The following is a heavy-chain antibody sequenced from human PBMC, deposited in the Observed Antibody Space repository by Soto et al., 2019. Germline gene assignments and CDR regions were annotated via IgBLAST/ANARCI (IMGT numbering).Heavy chain of an antibody. D-gene: IGHD3-22*01. Sequence: PGGSLRLSCAASGFTFSSYAMSWVRQAPGKGLEWVANIREDGSEKYYVDSVKGRLTISRDNAKNSLYLQMNSLRAEDTGVYYCARGSSGYDAFDIWGQGTMVTVSS. J-gene: IGHJ3*02. V-gene: IGHV3-7*01. CDR1: GFTFSSYA. CDR2: IREDGSEK. CDR3: ARGSSGYDAFDI.